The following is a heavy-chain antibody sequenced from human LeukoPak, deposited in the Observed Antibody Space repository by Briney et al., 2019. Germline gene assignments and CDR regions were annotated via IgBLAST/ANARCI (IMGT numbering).Heavy chain of an antibody. Sequence: GGSLRLSCAASGFTFSNYWMSWVRQAPGKGLEWLANIKQDGSEKYYVNSVKGRFTISRDNAKNSLYLQMNSLRAEDTAIYYCAREDDWNYEDYWGQGTLVTVSS. V-gene: IGHV3-7*01. CDR3: AREDDWNYEDY. CDR1: GFTFSNYW. J-gene: IGHJ4*02. CDR2: IKQDGSEK. D-gene: IGHD1-7*01.